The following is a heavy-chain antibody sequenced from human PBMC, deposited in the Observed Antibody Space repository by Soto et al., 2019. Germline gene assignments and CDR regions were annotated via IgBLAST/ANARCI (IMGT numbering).Heavy chain of an antibody. Sequence: QVQLVQSGAEVKKPGSSVKVSCKASGGTFGSYAISWVRQAPGQGLEWMGGIIPIPGTANYAQKFQGRVTIAADEYTSTDYMELSSLRSEDTAVYYCARSQGSSTSLDIYYYYYYGMDVWGQGTTVTVSS. CDR1: GGTFGSYA. D-gene: IGHD2-2*01. J-gene: IGHJ6*02. CDR2: IIPIPGTA. V-gene: IGHV1-69*01. CDR3: ARSQGSSTSLDIYYYYYYGMDV.